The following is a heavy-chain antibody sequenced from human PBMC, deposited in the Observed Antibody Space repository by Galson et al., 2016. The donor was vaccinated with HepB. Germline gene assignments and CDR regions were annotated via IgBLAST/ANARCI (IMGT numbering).Heavy chain of an antibody. J-gene: IGHJ6*04. CDR2: ISRSGDST. D-gene: IGHD1-26*01. CDR1: GFTFSNYG. Sequence: SLRLSCAASGFTFSNYGMTWVRQAPGKGLEVVSSISRSGDSTDYADSVQGRFTISRDNSKNTRSLQMNSLTAEDTAIYYCVQGSTAPAVWGKGTTVTVSS. CDR3: VQGSTAPAV. V-gene: IGHV3-23*01.